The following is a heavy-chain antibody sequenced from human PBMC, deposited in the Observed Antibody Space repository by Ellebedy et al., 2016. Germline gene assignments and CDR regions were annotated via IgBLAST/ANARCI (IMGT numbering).Heavy chain of an antibody. V-gene: IGHV3-23*01. CDR3: AKTPYSYGSYGMDV. CDR2: ISGSGGST. D-gene: IGHD5-18*01. Sequence: GGSLRLXXAASGFTFSSYAMSWVRQAPGKGLEWVSAISGSGGSTYYADSVKGRFTISRDNSKNTLYLQMNSLRAEDTAVYYCAKTPYSYGSYGMDVWGQGTTVTVSS. J-gene: IGHJ6*02. CDR1: GFTFSSYA.